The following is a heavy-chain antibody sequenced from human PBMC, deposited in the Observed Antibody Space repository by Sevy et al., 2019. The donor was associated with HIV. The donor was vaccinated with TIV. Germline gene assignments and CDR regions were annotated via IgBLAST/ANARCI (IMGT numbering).Heavy chain of an antibody. V-gene: IGHV3-30*18. D-gene: IGHD6-19*01. J-gene: IGHJ4*02. CDR2: ISYDGNNK. CDR1: GFTFSTYG. Sequence: GGSLRLSCVASGFTFSTYGMHWVRQAPGKGLEWVAVISYDGNNKYYADSVKGRFTISRDNSKNTLYLQMNSLRVEDTALYHCAKELSPGHSSGWSGSYWGQGTLVTVSS. CDR3: AKELSPGHSSGWSGSY.